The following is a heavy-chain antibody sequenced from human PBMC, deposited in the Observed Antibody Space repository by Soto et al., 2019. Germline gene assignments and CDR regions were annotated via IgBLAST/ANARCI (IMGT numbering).Heavy chain of an antibody. CDR3: AAGIDGDYAFDI. CDR1: GFTFTSSA. V-gene: IGHV1-58*01. Sequence: QMQLVQSGPEVKKPGTSVKVSCKASGFTFTSSAVQWVRQARGQRLEWIGWIVVGSGNTNYAQKFQERVTITRDMSTSTAYRELSSLRSEDTAVYYCAAGIDGDYAFDIWGQGTMVTVSS. CDR2: IVVGSGNT. J-gene: IGHJ3*02. D-gene: IGHD4-17*01.